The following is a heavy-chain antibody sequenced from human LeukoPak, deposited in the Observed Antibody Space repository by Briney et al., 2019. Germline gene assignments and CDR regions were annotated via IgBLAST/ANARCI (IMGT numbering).Heavy chain of an antibody. V-gene: IGHV3-15*01. CDR3: TKDKEDLGTGWYGGFDY. Sequence: GGSLRLSCAASGFIFSNACMIWVRQAPGKGLEWVGRIKSKSHGRTTDYAAPVEGRFTISRDDSTNTLYLQMSSLKTEDTAMYYCTKDKEDLGTGWYGGFDYWGQGTLVTVSS. D-gene: IGHD6-19*01. CDR1: GFIFSNAC. J-gene: IGHJ4*02. CDR2: IKSKSHGRTT.